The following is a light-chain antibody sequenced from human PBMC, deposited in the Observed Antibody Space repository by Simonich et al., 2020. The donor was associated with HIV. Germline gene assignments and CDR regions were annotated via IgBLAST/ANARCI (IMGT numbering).Light chain of an antibody. V-gene: IGKV1-9*01. CDR1: QGISSY. CDR3: QQAINFPRT. CDR2: AAS. J-gene: IGKJ1*01. Sequence: DIQLTQSPSFLSASVGDRVTITCRASQGISSYLAWYQQKPGKAPKLLIYAASTLQSGVPSRFSGSRSGTEFTLTISSLQPEDFATYYCQQAINFPRTFGQGTKVEVK.